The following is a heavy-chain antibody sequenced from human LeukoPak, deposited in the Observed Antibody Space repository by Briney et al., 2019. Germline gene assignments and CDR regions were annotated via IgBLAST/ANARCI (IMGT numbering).Heavy chain of an antibody. CDR2: INAGNGNT. V-gene: IGHV1-3*01. Sequence: ASVKVSCTASGYTFTSYAMHWVRQAPGQRLEWMGWINAGNGNTKYSQKFQGRVTITRDTSASTAYMELSSLRSEDTAVYYCAREGQAYCGGDCYVDYWGQGTLVTVSS. CDR3: AREGQAYCGGDCYVDY. J-gene: IGHJ4*02. CDR1: GYTFTSYA. D-gene: IGHD2-21*02.